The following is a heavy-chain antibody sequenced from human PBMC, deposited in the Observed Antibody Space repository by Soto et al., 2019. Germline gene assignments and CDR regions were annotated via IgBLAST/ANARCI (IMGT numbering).Heavy chain of an antibody. Sequence: GGSLRLSCVASGFSFSDYTMSWVRQAPGKGLDWVSTISTSSSNIFYAASVKGRFTVSRDNAKNTLYLQMDNLRADDTAVYYCARDTPYYDFWSGYNRGGYGMDVWGQGTTVTVSS. J-gene: IGHJ6*02. CDR1: GFSFSDYT. V-gene: IGHV3-21*04. CDR2: ISTSSSNI. CDR3: ARDTPYYDFWSGYNRGGYGMDV. D-gene: IGHD3-3*01.